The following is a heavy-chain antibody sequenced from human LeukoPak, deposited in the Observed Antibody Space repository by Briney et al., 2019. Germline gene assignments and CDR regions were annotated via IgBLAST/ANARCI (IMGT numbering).Heavy chain of an antibody. Sequence: SETLSLTCTVSGGSISSGGYYWSWIRQHPGKGLEWIGYIYYSGSTYYNPSLKSRVTISVDTSKNQFSLKLSSVTAADTAVYYCAREGRGNGAYYYDMEVWGQGITVTESS. D-gene: IGHD4-23*01. CDR1: GGSISSGGYY. CDR3: AREGRGNGAYYYDMEV. V-gene: IGHV4-31*03. J-gene: IGHJ6*02. CDR2: IYYSGST.